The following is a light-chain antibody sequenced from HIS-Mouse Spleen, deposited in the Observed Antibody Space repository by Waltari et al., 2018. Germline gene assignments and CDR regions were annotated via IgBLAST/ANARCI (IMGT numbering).Light chain of an antibody. V-gene: IGLV1-47*01. CDR3: AAWDDSLSGPV. CDR2: RNK. J-gene: IGLJ3*02. CDR1: SSNLGSNY. Sequence: QSVLTQPPSASGTPGQRVTISCSGSSSNLGSNYVYWYQQLPGTAPKLLIYRNKPGPSGVPDRFSGSKAGTSASRAISGLRSEDEADYYCAAWDDSLSGPVFGGGTKLTVL.